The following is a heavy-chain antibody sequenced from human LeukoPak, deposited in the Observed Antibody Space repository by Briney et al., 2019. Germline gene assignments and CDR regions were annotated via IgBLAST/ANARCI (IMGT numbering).Heavy chain of an antibody. CDR1: GYSLTTYY. CDR3: ASVYLYGMDV. V-gene: IGHV1-46*01. D-gene: IGHD2-8*01. J-gene: IGHJ6*02. Sequence: ASVKVSCKASGYSLTTYYKHWVRQAPGQGLEWMAIINPSGGGTKYAQKFQDRVTMTRDTPTNTVYMELSSLRTEDTAVYYCASVYLYGMDVWGQGTTVTVSS. CDR2: INPSGGGT.